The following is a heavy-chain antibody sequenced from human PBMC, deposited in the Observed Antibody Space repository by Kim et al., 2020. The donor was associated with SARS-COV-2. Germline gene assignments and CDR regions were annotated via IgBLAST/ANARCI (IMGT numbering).Heavy chain of an antibody. V-gene: IGHV5-10-1*01. D-gene: IGHD3-16*02. CDR1: GYSFTCYW. Sequence: GESLKISCKGSGYSFTCYWISWVRQMPGKGLEWMGRIDPSDSYTNYSPSFQGHVTISADKSISTAYLQWSSLKASDTAMYYCARHRYVITFGGVIDHYGMDVWGQGTTVTVSS. J-gene: IGHJ6*02. CDR2: IDPSDSYT. CDR3: ARHRYVITFGGVIDHYGMDV.